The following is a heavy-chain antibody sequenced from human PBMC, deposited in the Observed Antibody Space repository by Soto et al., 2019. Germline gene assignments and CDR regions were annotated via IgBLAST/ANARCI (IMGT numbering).Heavy chain of an antibody. V-gene: IGHV4-30-2*01. CDR2: VYHNGNA. CDR1: GGSITTPGYS. CDR3: AARPEYYYGLDV. J-gene: IGHJ6*02. Sequence: QLQLQESGSGLVMTSQTLSLTCTVSGGSITTPGYSWSWIRQPPGKAPEWIGYVYHNGNAYPKPYHRSRVTNSLDGAKNKFSLKMTSVTAADKGLDYCAARPEYYYGLDVWGQGTTVTVAS. D-gene: IGHD3-10*01.